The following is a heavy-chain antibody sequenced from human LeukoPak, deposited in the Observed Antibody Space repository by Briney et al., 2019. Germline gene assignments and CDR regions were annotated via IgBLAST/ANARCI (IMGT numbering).Heavy chain of an antibody. V-gene: IGHV3-30*02. CDR2: IRYDGSNK. Sequence: PGGSLRLSCAASGFTFSSYGMHWVRQAPGKGLEWVVFIRYDGSNKYYADSVKGRFTISRDNSKNTLYLQMNSLRAEDTAVYYCAKEYDYCGGDCYSPVDYWGQGTLVTVSS. D-gene: IGHD2-21*01. CDR1: GFTFSSYG. J-gene: IGHJ4*02. CDR3: AKEYDYCGGDCYSPVDY.